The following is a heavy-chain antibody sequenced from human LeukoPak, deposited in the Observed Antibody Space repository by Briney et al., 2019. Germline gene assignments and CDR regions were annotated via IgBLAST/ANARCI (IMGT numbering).Heavy chain of an antibody. CDR1: GFTVSRHY. CDR2: IYTGGST. Sequence: PGGSLRLSCAASGFTVSRHYMSWVRQAPGKGLEWVSVIYTGGSTYYADSVKGRFTISRDNSKNTLYLQMNSLRVEDTAVYYCARDSAYCSSTSCYVDAFDIWGQGTMVTVSS. J-gene: IGHJ3*02. V-gene: IGHV3-66*02. CDR3: ARDSAYCSSTSCYVDAFDI. D-gene: IGHD2-2*01.